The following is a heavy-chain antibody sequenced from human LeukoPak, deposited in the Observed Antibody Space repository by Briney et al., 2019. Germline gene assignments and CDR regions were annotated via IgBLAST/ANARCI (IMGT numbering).Heavy chain of an antibody. D-gene: IGHD1-26*01. CDR2: ISASGGST. J-gene: IGHJ4*02. Sequence: GGSLRLSCAASGFTFSSSAMSWVRQVPGKGLEWVSGISASGGSTYYADSVRGRFAISRDNSKNTLYVQMNSLRDEDTAVYNCAKDQRWESPHYLDSWGQGTLVTVSS. V-gene: IGHV3-23*01. CDR3: AKDQRWESPHYLDS. CDR1: GFTFSSSA.